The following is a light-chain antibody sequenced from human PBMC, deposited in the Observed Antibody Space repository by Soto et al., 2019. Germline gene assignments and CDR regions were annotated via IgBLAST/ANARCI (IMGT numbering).Light chain of an antibody. CDR3: QQCYSYPFT. CDR2: AAS. J-gene: IGKJ3*01. CDR1: QGISSY. V-gene: IGKV1-8*01. Sequence: AIRMTQSPSSFSASTGDRVTITCRASQGISSYLAWYRQKPGKAPKLLIYAASTLQSGVPSRFSGSGSGTDFTLTISCLQSEDFATYYCQQCYSYPFTFGPGTKVDIK.